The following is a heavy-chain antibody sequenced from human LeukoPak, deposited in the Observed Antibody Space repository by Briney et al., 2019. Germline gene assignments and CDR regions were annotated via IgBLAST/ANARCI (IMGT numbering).Heavy chain of an antibody. V-gene: IGHV4-34*01. Sequence: SETPSLTCAVYGGSFSGYYWSWIRQPPGKGLEWIGEINHSGSTNYNPSLKSRVTISVDTSKNQFSLKLSSVTAADTAVYYCATLIKLRFLEWLSPWNWFDPWGQGTLVTVSS. J-gene: IGHJ5*02. CDR1: GGSFSGYY. CDR2: INHSGST. CDR3: ATLIKLRFLEWLSPWNWFDP. D-gene: IGHD3-3*01.